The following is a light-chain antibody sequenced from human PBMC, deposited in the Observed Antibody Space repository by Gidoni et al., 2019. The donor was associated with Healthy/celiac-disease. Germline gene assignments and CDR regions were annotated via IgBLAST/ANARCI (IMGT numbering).Light chain of an antibody. Sequence: EIVMTQSPATLSVSPGARATLSCRASQSVSSNLACYQQKPGQAPRRLIYGASTRATGIPARFRGSGSGTEFTLTISRLQSEDFAVYYCQQYNNWPWTFXQXTKVEIK. CDR2: GAS. CDR1: QSVSSN. CDR3: QQYNNWPWT. V-gene: IGKV3-15*01. J-gene: IGKJ1*01.